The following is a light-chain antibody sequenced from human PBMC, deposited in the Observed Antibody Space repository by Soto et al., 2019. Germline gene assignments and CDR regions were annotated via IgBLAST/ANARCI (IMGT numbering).Light chain of an antibody. CDR2: DAS. J-gene: IGKJ4*01. CDR1: QSVANNY. CDR3: EQYGSTHLT. Sequence: EIVLTQSPGTLSLSPGERATLSCRASQSVANNYLAWYQQKPGQAPRFRMYDASSRATGIPDRFSGSGSGTDFTLTISRLEPEDFAVYYCEQYGSTHLTFGGGTKVEIK. V-gene: IGKV3-20*01.